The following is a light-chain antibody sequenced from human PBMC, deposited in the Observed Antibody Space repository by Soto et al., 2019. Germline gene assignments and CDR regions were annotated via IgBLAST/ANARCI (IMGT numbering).Light chain of an antibody. CDR1: QSVSSSY. CDR3: QQRGSWPPSIT. J-gene: IGKJ5*01. CDR2: GAS. Sequence: EIVLTPSPGTLSLSPGERATLSCRASQSVSSSYLAWYQQKPGQAPRLLIYGASSRATGIPARFSGSGSETDFTLTISSLEPEDFAVYYCQQRGSWPPSITFGQGTRLEIK. V-gene: IGKV3-20*01.